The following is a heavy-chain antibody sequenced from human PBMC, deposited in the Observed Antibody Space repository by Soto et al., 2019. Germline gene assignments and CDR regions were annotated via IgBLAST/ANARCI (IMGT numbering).Heavy chain of an antibody. Sequence: PAESLSLTCTVSGGSICSYYWSWIRQPPEKGLEWIGYIYYSGSTKYNPSLKSRVTISVDTSKNQFSLKLSSVTAADTAVYHCARVWRGNWRGYYFDYWGQGTLVTVSS. D-gene: IGHD3-3*01. J-gene: IGHJ4*02. CDR2: IYYSGST. CDR3: ARVWRGNWRGYYFDY. CDR1: GGSICSYY. V-gene: IGHV4-59*01.